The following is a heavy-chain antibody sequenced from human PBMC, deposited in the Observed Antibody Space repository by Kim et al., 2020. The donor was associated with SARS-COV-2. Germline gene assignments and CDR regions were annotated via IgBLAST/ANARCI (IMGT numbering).Heavy chain of an antibody. Sequence: GGSLRLSCAASGFTFSRYWMHWVRQVPGKGLMWVSRINGDGSSTSYAGSMRGRFTISRDNAENTLYLQMNSLRADDTAIYYCVRDGEANNGCFDWGQGALVTVSS. CDR2: INGDGSST. D-gene: IGHD2-15*01. J-gene: IGHJ4*02. CDR1: GFTFSRYW. V-gene: IGHV3-74*01. CDR3: VRDGEANNGCFD.